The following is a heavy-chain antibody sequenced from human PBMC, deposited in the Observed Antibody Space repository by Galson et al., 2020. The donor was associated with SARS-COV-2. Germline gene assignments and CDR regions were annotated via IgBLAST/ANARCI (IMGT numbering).Heavy chain of an antibody. J-gene: IGHJ4*02. CDR2: IFYDGSDK. D-gene: IGHD6-19*01. CDR1: GFTFSSHA. CDR3: ARDGQLSSGWAFDY. Sequence: GESLKISCAASGFTFSSHAIHWVRQAPGKGLEWVAQIFYDGSDKYYGDSVKGRFTISIDSSKNMVYLQMNNLKVDDTAVYYCARDGQLSSGWAFDYWGQGTLVTVSS. V-gene: IGHV3-33*01.